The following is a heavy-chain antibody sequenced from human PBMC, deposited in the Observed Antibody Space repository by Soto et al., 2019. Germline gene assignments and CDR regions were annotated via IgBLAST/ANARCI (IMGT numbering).Heavy chain of an antibody. J-gene: IGHJ3*02. D-gene: IGHD2-2*01. Sequence: SETLSLTCAVYGGSFSGYYWSWIRQPPGKGLEWIGEINHSGSTNYNPSLKSRVTISVDTSKNQFSLKLSSVTAADTAVYYCARGSRGSDIVVVPAAKSAFDIWGQGAMVTVSS. V-gene: IGHV4-34*01. CDR3: ARGSRGSDIVVVPAAKSAFDI. CDR1: GGSFSGYY. CDR2: INHSGST.